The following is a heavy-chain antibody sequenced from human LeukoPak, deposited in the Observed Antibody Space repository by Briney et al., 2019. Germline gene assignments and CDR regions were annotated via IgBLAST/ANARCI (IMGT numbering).Heavy chain of an antibody. V-gene: IGHV3-72*01. CDR3: ARSRYGSVRYFDN. CDR2: SRNKVNGYTT. Sequence: GGSLRLSCAASGLTLSNHYMDWVRQDPGKGLEWVGRSRNKVNGYTTEYPASVKGRFTISRDDSNNSLYLQMNSLKTEDTAVYFCARSRYGSVRYFDNWGQGTLVTVSS. CDR1: GLTLSNHY. D-gene: IGHD6-19*01. J-gene: IGHJ4*02.